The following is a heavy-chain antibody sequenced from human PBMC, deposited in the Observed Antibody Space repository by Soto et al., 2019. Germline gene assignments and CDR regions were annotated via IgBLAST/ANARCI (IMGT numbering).Heavy chain of an antibody. CDR3: ARAAAPAAIRRYSEFWSGYYGSGGFDY. D-gene: IGHD3-3*01. CDR1: GGSISSGGYY. Sequence: SATLSRTCTVSGGSISSGGYYWSWIRQHPGKGLELIWYIYYIGSTYYNPSLKSRVTISVDTSKKXFSLKLSSVTAAETAVYYCARAAAPAAIRRYSEFWSGYYGSGGFDYSGQGTLVTVSS. CDR2: IYYIGST. J-gene: IGHJ4*02. V-gene: IGHV4-31*03.